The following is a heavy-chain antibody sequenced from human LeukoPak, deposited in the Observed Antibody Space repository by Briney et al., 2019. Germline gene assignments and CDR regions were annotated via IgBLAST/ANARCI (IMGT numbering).Heavy chain of an antibody. Sequence: ASVKVSCKASGYTFTSYGISWVRQAPGQGLEWMGWISAYNGNTNYAQKLQGRVTMTTDTSTSTAYMELGSLRSDDTAVYYCARDWTPRSGTYTFDYWGQGTLVTVSS. V-gene: IGHV1-18*01. D-gene: IGHD3-10*01. CDR1: GYTFTSYG. CDR3: ARDWTPRSGTYTFDY. J-gene: IGHJ4*02. CDR2: ISAYNGNT.